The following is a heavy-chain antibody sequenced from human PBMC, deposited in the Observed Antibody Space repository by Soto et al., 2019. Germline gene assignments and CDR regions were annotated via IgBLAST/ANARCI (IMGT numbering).Heavy chain of an antibody. Sequence: HPGGSLRLSCAASGFTFSSSAMHWVRQAPGKGLEWVAVISYDGAYQDYADSMKGRFTISRDNSKSTLYLQMYSLRVEDTAVYYCARESEHWGQGTLVTVSS. CDR3: ARESEH. V-gene: IGHV3-30-3*01. J-gene: IGHJ4*02. D-gene: IGHD1-1*01. CDR1: GFTFSSSA. CDR2: ISYDGAYQ.